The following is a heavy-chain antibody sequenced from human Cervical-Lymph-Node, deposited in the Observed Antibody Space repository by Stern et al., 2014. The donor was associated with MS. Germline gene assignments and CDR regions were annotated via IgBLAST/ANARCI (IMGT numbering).Heavy chain of an antibody. J-gene: IGHJ4*02. Sequence: EVQLGESGGGLVQPGGSLRLSCAASGFTFSSYDMHWVRQATGKGLECVSAIGTAGDTYYPGSVKGRFTISRENAKNSLYLQMNSLRAGDTAVYYCARDVGDGYFDYWGQGTLVTVSS. D-gene: IGHD5-24*01. V-gene: IGHV3-13*01. CDR3: ARDVGDGYFDY. CDR2: IGTAGDT. CDR1: GFTFSSYD.